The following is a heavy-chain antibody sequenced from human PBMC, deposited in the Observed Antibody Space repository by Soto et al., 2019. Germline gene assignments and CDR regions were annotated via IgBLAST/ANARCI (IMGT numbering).Heavy chain of an antibody. Sequence: QVQLVESGGGVVQPGRSLRLSCAAYGFTFSSYGMHWVRQAPGKGLEWVAVIWYDGSNKYYADSVKGRFTISRDNSKNTLYLQMNSLRAEDTAVYYCARDRFWSGFLDAFDIWGQGTMVTVSS. J-gene: IGHJ3*02. V-gene: IGHV3-33*01. CDR2: IWYDGSNK. CDR1: GFTFSSYG. D-gene: IGHD3-3*01. CDR3: ARDRFWSGFLDAFDI.